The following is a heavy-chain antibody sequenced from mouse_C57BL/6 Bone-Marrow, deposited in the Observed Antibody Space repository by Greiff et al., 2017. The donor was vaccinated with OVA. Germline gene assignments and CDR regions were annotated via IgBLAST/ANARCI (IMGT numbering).Heavy chain of an antibody. CDR2: INPSNGGT. J-gene: IGHJ1*03. Sequence: QVQLKQPGTELVKPGASVKLSYKASGYTFTSYWMHWVKQRPGQGLEWIGNINPSNGGTNYNEKFKSKATLTVDKSSSTAYMQLSSLTSEDSAVYYCARSIVTTVVEGVWGTGTTVTVSS. CDR3: ARSIVTTVVEGV. V-gene: IGHV1-53*01. D-gene: IGHD1-1*01. CDR1: GYTFTSYW.